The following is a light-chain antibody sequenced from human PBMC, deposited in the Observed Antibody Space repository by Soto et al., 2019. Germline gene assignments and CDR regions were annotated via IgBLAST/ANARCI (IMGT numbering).Light chain of an antibody. CDR2: GAS. J-gene: IGKJ1*01. CDR3: QQYGTSPWT. CDR1: QSVSSNY. V-gene: IGKV3-20*01. Sequence: EIVSTQSPGTLSLSPGERATLSCRASQSVSSNYLAWYQQKPGQAPRLLIYGASSRATGIPDRFSGSGSGTDFTLTISRLESEDFAVYYCQQYGTSPWTFGQGTKVDI.